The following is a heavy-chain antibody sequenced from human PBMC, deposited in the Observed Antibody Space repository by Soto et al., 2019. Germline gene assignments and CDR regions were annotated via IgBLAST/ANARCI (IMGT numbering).Heavy chain of an antibody. V-gene: IGHV4-39*01. Sequence: QLQVQESGPGLVQPSETLSLTCAVSGGSIRSSRHYWGWIRQSPGKGLGWIGSIYDTGSTYYNPSLKSRVTISVDTSKNQFSLKLTSVTAADTGVYFCARHLTSSLWSGHYPRPNWFDPWGRGTLVTVSS. D-gene: IGHD3-3*01. CDR2: IYDTGST. J-gene: IGHJ5*02. CDR3: ARHLTSSLWSGHYPRPNWFDP. CDR1: GGSIRSSRHY.